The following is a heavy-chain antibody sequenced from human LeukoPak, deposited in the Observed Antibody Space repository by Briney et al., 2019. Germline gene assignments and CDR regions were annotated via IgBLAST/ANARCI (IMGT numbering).Heavy chain of an antibody. CDR2: ISGSDGST. J-gene: IGHJ4*02. CDR3: AKSKVVAATMGGLDY. CDR1: GFTFSSYA. Sequence: PGGSLRLSCAASGFTFSSYAMNWVRQAPGKGLEWVSTISGSDGSTYYADSVKGRFTISRDNSKNTLYLQMNSLRAEDTAVYYCAKSKVVAATMGGLDYWGQGTLVTVSS. D-gene: IGHD2-15*01. V-gene: IGHV3-23*01.